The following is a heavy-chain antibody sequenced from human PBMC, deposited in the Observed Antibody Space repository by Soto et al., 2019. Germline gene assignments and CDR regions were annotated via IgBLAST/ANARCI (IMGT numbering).Heavy chain of an antibody. CDR3: ARDPAGQPGERDC. CDR2: ISYDGSNK. D-gene: IGHD1-26*01. Sequence: GGSLRLSCAASGFTFSSYAMHWVRQAPGKGLEWVAVISYDGSNKYYADSVKGRFTISRDNSKNTPYLQMNSLRAEGTAVYYCARDPAGQPGERDCWGQGTRGTVSS. J-gene: IGHJ4*02. V-gene: IGHV3-30-3*01. CDR1: GFTFSSYA.